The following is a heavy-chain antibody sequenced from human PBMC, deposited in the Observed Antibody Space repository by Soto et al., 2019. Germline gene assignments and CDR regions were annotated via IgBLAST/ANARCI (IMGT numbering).Heavy chain of an antibody. CDR3: ARGHYRYAMDV. CDR1: GGSISTGVYS. Sequence: PSETLSLTCDVSGGSISTGVYSWNWIRQPPGKGLEWVGYISHSGSTYDNPSLKSRVTMSVNRSKNQFPLNLTSVTAADTAVYFCARGHYRYAMDVWGQGTTVTVSS. J-gene: IGHJ6*02. CDR2: ISHSGST. V-gene: IGHV4-30-2*01.